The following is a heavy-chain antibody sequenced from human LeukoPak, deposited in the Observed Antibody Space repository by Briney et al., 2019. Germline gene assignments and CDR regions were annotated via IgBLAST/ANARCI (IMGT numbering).Heavy chain of an antibody. J-gene: IGHJ4*02. CDR3: AKEASSDWYNFDY. D-gene: IGHD6-19*01. V-gene: IGHV3-33*06. CDR1: GFTFTTYG. CDR2: IWYDGSNK. Sequence: GRSLRLSCAASGFTFTTYGMHWVRQAPGKGLEWVAVIWYDGSNKYYADSVKGRFTISRDNSKNTMYLQMNSLRAEDSAVYYCAKEASSDWYNFDYWGQGTLVTVSS.